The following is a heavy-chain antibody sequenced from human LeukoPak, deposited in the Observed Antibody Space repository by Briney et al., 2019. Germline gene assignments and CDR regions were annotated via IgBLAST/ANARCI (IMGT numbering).Heavy chain of an antibody. CDR2: IYYSGST. D-gene: IGHD3-3*01. CDR3: ARMYDSFDY. V-gene: IGHV4-39*01. CDR1: GGSISSSSYY. Sequence: SETLSLTCTVSGGSISSSSYYWGWIRQPPWKGLEWIGSIYYSGSTYYNPSLKSRVTISVDTSKNQFSLKLSSVTAADTAVYYCARMYDSFDYWGQGTLVTVSS. J-gene: IGHJ4*02.